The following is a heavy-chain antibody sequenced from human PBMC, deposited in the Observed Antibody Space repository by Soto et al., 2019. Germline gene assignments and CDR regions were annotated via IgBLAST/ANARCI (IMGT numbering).Heavy chain of an antibody. CDR1: GGSVSSGSYY. V-gene: IGHV4-61*01. D-gene: IGHD3-10*01. Sequence: QVQLQESGPGLVKPSETLSLTCTVSGGSVSSGSYYWSWIRQPPGKGLEWIGYIYYSGSTNYNPSRERRVAIAVDTCKNQFSLKLSSVTAADTAVYYCARLYHYGSGSPDYWGQGTLVTVSS. CDR2: IYYSGST. CDR3: ARLYHYGSGSPDY. J-gene: IGHJ4*02.